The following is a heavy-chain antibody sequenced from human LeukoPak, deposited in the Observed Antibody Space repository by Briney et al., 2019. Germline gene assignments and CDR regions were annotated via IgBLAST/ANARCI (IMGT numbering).Heavy chain of an antibody. V-gene: IGHV4-61*02. Sequence: SETLSLTCTVSGGSISSGDYYWTWIRQPAGKGLEWIGRIYTSGGTNYNPSLKSRVTISVDTSKNQFSLKLSSVTAADTAVYYCARGLNWNDVLGYWGQGTLVTVSS. CDR2: IYTSGGT. J-gene: IGHJ4*02. CDR1: GGSISSGDYY. CDR3: ARGLNWNDVLGY. D-gene: IGHD1-1*01.